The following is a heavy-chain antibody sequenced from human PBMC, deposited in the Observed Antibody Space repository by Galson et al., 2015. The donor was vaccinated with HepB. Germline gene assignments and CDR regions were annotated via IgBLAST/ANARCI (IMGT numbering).Heavy chain of an antibody. CDR1: GYTFTSYD. Sequence: SVKVSCKASGYTFTSYDINWVRQATGQGLEWMGWMNPNSGNTGYAQKFQGRVTMTRNTSISTAYMELSSLRSEDTAVYYCARVNDDYGGNHLAAGYYMDVWGKGTTVTVSS. CDR3: ARVNDDYGGNHLAAGYYMDV. V-gene: IGHV1-8*01. CDR2: MNPNSGNT. J-gene: IGHJ6*03. D-gene: IGHD4-23*01.